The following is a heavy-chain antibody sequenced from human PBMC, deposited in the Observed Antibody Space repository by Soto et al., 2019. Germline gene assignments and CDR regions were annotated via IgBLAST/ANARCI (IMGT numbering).Heavy chain of an antibody. D-gene: IGHD2-15*01. J-gene: IGHJ3*01. CDR2: MNPNSGNK. CDR3: ALLSSLDAFDV. CDR1: GYTFTSYD. V-gene: IGHV1-8*01. Sequence: EASVKVSCKASGYTFTSYDINWVRQATGQWLEWMGWMNPNSGNKGYAQKFQGRVTMTRNTSLTTAYMELSSLRSEDTAVYYCALLSSLDAFDVWGQGTMVTVSS.